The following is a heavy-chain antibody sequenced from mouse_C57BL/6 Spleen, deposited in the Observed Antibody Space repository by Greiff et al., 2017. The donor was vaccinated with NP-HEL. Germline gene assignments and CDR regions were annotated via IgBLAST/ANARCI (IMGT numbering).Heavy chain of an antibody. Sequence: VQLQQPGAELVRPGSSVKLSCTASGYTFTSYWMHWVKQRPIQGLEWIGNIDPSDSETHYNQKFKDKATLTVDKSSSTAYMQLSSLTSEDSAVYYGARLKGYYTNYYAMDYWGQGTSVTVSS. V-gene: IGHV1-52*01. CDR2: IDPSDSET. CDR3: ARLKGYYTNYYAMDY. D-gene: IGHD2-3*01. J-gene: IGHJ4*01. CDR1: GYTFTSYW.